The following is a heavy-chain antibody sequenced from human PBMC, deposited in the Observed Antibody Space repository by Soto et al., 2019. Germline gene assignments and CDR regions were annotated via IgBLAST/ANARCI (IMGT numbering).Heavy chain of an antibody. CDR3: ARDRRGKNSSGWYYDY. V-gene: IGHV1-2*04. D-gene: IGHD6-19*01. J-gene: IGHJ4*02. Sequence: QVQLVQSGAEVKKPGASVKVSCKASGYTFTGYYMHWVRQAPGQGLEWMGWINPNSGGTNYAQKFQGWVTMTRDTSISTAYMELSRLRSDDTAVYYCARDRRGKNSSGWYYDYWGQGTLVTASS. CDR1: GYTFTGYY. CDR2: INPNSGGT.